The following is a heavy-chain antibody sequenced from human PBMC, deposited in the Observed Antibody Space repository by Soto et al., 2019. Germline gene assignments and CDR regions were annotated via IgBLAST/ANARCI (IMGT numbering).Heavy chain of an antibody. Sequence: QVRLVQSGAEVKKPGASVKVSCKTSGYRFSSYGISWVRQAPGQGLEWMGWINADNGDIKYSEKFQGRVTMTTDTSTRTVYMEQRTLTSVDTAVYYCARWVVAAGTGEMDVWGQGTTVTVSS. V-gene: IGHV1-18*01. CDR1: GYRFSSYG. J-gene: IGHJ6*02. CDR3: ARWVVAAGTGEMDV. CDR2: INADNGDI. D-gene: IGHD2-15*01.